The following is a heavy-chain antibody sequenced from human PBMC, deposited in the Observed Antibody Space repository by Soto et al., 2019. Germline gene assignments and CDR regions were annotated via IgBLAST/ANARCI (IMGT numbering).Heavy chain of an antibody. CDR3: ERDGSRVPAALAFDH. CDR2: INAGNGNT. CDR1: GYTFTSYA. D-gene: IGHD2-2*01. J-gene: IGHJ5*02. Sequence: ASVKVSCKASGYTFTSYAMHWVRQAPGQRLEWMGWINAGNGNTKYSQKFQGRVTITRDTSASTAYMELSSLRSEDTAVYYCERDGSRVPAALAFDHWGQGTLVTVSS. V-gene: IGHV1-3*01.